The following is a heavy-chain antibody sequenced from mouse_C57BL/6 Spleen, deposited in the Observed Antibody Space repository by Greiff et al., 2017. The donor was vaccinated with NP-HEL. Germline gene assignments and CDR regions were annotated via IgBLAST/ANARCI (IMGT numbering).Heavy chain of an antibody. J-gene: IGHJ2*01. D-gene: IGHD2-12*01. CDR1: GFNIKDDY. Sequence: VQLKQSGAELVRPGASVKLSCTASGFNIKDDYMHWVKQRPEQGLEWIGWIDPENGDTEYASKFQGKATITADTSSNTAYLQLSSLTSEDTAVYYCTTTYDNYFDYWGQGTTLTVSS. CDR3: TTTYDNYFDY. CDR2: IDPENGDT. V-gene: IGHV14-4*01.